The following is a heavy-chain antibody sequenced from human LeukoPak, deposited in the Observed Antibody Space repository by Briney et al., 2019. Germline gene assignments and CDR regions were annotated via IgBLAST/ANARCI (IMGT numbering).Heavy chain of an antibody. D-gene: IGHD4-17*01. CDR1: GGSISSYY. CDR2: IYTSGST. Sequence: SETLSLTCTVSGGSISSYYWSWIRQPAGKGLEWIGRIYTSGSTNYNPSLKSRVTMSVDTSKNQFSLRLSSVTAADTAVYYCARTSTVTTYFDSWGQGTLVTVSS. V-gene: IGHV4-4*07. CDR3: ARTSTVTTYFDS. J-gene: IGHJ4*02.